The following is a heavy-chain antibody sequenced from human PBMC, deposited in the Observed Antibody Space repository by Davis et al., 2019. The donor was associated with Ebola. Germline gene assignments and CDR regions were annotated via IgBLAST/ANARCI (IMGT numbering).Heavy chain of an antibody. D-gene: IGHD2-8*01. CDR1: GFSLTTSGVG. V-gene: IGHV2-5*02. Sequence: SGPTLVKPTQTLTLTCTFSGFSLTTSGVGVGWIRQPPGKALEWLALIYWDDDKRYSPSLKNRLTITKDTSKSQVVLTMTNMDPVDTATYYCAHRRFAAGVSDAYDFWGQGTMVTVSS. CDR2: IYWDDDK. J-gene: IGHJ3*01. CDR3: AHRRFAAGVSDAYDF.